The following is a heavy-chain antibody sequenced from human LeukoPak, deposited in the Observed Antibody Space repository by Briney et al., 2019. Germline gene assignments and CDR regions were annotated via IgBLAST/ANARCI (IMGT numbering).Heavy chain of an antibody. J-gene: IGHJ4*02. Sequence: NPSETLSLTCTVSGGSIGSYYWSWTRQFAGNGLEWIGRIYNSGTTHYNPSLKSRVTISVDTSKNQISLKLTSVTAADTAVYYCASDGGRSNLAVLWGQGTLVTVSS. CDR3: ASDGGRSNLAVL. CDR2: IYNSGTT. CDR1: GGSIGSYY. D-gene: IGHD6-19*01. V-gene: IGHV4-4*07.